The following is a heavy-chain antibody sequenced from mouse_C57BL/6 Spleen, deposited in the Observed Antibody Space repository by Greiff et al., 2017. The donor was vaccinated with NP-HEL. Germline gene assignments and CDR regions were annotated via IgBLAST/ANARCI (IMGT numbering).Heavy chain of an antibody. D-gene: IGHD2-10*02. CDR2: INYDGSST. CDR1: GFTFSDYY. CDR3: ARGEYPYYFDY. Sequence: EVQVVESEGGLVQPGSSMKLSCTASGFTFSDYYMAWVRQVPEKGLEWVANINYDGSSTYYLDSLKSRFIISRDNAKNILYLQMSSLKSEDTATYYCARGEYPYYFDYWGQGTTLTVSS. J-gene: IGHJ2*01. V-gene: IGHV5-16*01.